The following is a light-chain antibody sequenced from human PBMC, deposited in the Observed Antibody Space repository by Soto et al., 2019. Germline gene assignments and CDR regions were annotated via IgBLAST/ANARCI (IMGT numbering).Light chain of an antibody. CDR3: QQYNSYS. CDR1: QSVSGW. V-gene: IGKV1-5*01. CDR2: HAS. Sequence: DIQMTQSPSTLSASVGDTVTVTCRASQSVSGWLAWYQQKPGTAPKVLIYHASNLQSGVPSRFSGSGSGTEFTLTISSLQPDDFATYYCQQYNSYSFGQGTKVDIK. J-gene: IGKJ1*01.